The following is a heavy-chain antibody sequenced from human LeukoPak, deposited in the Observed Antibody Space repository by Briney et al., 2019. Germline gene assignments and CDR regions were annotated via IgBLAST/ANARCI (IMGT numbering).Heavy chain of an antibody. V-gene: IGHV3-9*01. CDR2: ISWNSGSI. D-gene: IGHD1-26*01. Sequence: PGGSLRLSCAASGFTFSSYAMHWVRQAPGKGLEWVSGISWNSGSIGYADSVEGRFTISRDNAKNSLYLQMNSLRAGDTALYYCAKDLVGATTNYFDYWGQGTLVTVSS. CDR1: GFTFSSYA. J-gene: IGHJ4*02. CDR3: AKDLVGATTNYFDY.